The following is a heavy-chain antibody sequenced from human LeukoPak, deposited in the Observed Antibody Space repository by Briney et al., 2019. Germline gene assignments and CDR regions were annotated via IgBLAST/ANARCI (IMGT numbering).Heavy chain of an antibody. Sequence: ASVKVSCKASGYTFTSYDINWVRQAPGQGLEWMGWMNPNSGNTGYAQKFQGRVTMTRNTSISTAYMELSSLRSEDTAVYYCARGVTPTYYYGSGSHNWFDPWGQGTLVTVSS. D-gene: IGHD3-10*01. J-gene: IGHJ5*02. CDR3: ARGVTPTYYYGSGSHNWFDP. CDR2: MNPNSGNT. V-gene: IGHV1-8*01. CDR1: GYTFTSYD.